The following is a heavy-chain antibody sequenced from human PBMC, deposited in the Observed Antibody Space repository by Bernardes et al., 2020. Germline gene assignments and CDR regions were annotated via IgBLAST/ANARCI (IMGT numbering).Heavy chain of an antibody. J-gene: IGHJ6*02. D-gene: IGHD6-19*01. CDR3: ATAVAVAGFYYYYGMDV. V-gene: IGHV1-24*01. Sequence: ASVKVSCKVSGYPLTELSMPRVRQPPGNGLEWMGGFVPADGETIHAQQFQDRVTMTEDTSTDTAYMELSSLRSEDTAVYYCATAVAVAGFYYYYGMDVWRQGATVNVSS. CDR2: FVPADGET. CDR1: GYPLTELS.